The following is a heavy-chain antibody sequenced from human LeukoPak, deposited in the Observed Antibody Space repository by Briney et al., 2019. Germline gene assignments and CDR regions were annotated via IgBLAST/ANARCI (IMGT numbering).Heavy chain of an antibody. CDR3: ASPPY. J-gene: IGHJ4*02. V-gene: IGHV3-30*04. CDR2: ISYDGSNK. Sequence: GRSLRLSYAASGFTFSSYAMHWVRQAPGKGLEWVAVISYDGSNKYYADSVKGRFTISRDNSKNTLYLQMNSLRAEDTAVYYCASPPYWGQGTLVTVSS. CDR1: GFTFSSYA.